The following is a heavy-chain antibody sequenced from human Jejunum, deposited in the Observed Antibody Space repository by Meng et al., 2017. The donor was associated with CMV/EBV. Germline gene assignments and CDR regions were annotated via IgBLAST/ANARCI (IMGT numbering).Heavy chain of an antibody. D-gene: IGHD3-3*01. CDR2: IYYGGSV. J-gene: IGHJ4*02. V-gene: IGHV4-39*01. CDR3: TRRYYD. Sequence: TLSLSCTVSSGTFSGNNYYWGWIRQPPGKGLEWIGTIYYGGSVYYNPSFKSRVTISIDMSKSQFSPKLNSVTAADTAVYYCTRRYYDWGQGTLVTVSS. CDR1: SGTFSGNNYY.